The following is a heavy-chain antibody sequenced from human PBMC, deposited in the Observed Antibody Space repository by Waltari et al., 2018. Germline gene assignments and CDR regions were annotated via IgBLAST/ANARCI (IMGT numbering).Heavy chain of an antibody. CDR3: ARLGYCSGGSCSEDAFDI. J-gene: IGHJ3*02. D-gene: IGHD2-15*01. CDR2: IYHSGST. Sequence: QVQLQESGPGLVKPSETLSLTCAVSGYSISSGYYWGWIRQPPGKGLEWIGSIYHSGSTYYNPALKSRVTISVDTSKNQFSLKLSSVTAADTAVYYCARLGYCSGGSCSEDAFDIWGQGTMVTVSS. CDR1: GYSISSGYY. V-gene: IGHV4-38-2*01.